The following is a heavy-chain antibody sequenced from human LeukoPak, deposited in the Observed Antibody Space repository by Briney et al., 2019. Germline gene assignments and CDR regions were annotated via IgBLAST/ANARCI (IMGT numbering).Heavy chain of an antibody. CDR3: ARDMASYSSGWIGLGGAFDI. Sequence: SVKVSCKASGGTFSSYAISWVRQAPGQGLEWMGGIIPIFGTANYAQKFQGRVTITADESTSTAYMELSSLRSEDTAVYYCARDMASYSSGWIGLGGAFDIWGQGTMVTVSS. J-gene: IGHJ3*02. V-gene: IGHV1-69*13. D-gene: IGHD6-19*01. CDR1: GGTFSSYA. CDR2: IIPIFGTA.